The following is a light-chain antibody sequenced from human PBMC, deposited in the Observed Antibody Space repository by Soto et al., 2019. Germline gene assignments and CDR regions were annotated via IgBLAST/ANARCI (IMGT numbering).Light chain of an antibody. V-gene: IGLV2-14*03. CDR1: SSDVGGYNY. CDR3: SSYTTSSTVV. CDR2: DVS. Sequence: QSALTQPPSVSGSPGQSITISCTGSSSDVGGYNYVSWYQQHHPGKAPKLMIYDVSNRPSGVSNRFSGSKSGNTASLTISGLQAEDEGDYYCSSYTTSSTVVFGGGTKLTVL. J-gene: IGLJ2*01.